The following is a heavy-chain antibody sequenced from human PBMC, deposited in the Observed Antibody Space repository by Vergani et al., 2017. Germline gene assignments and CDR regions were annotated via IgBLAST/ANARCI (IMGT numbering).Heavy chain of an antibody. CDR1: GYSISSGYY. D-gene: IGHD1-26*01. Sequence: QVQLQESGPGLVKPSETLSLTCAVSGYSISSGYYWGWIRQPPGKGLEWIGSIYHSGSTYYNPSLKSRVTISVDTSKNQFSLKLNSVTAADTAIYYCARDSAVGGTFDSWGQGTLVSVSS. J-gene: IGHJ4*02. CDR3: ARDSAVGGTFDS. CDR2: IYHSGST. V-gene: IGHV4-38-2*02.